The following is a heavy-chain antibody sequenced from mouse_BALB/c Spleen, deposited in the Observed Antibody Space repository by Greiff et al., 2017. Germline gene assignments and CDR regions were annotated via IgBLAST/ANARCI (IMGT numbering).Heavy chain of an antibody. CDR1: GFTFSSYG. J-gene: IGHJ3*01. CDR3: TRDPYYDYPWFAY. D-gene: IGHD2-4*01. CDR2: INSNGGST. V-gene: IGHV5-6-3*01. Sequence: DVQLQESGGGLVQPGGSLKLSCAASGFTFSSYGMSWVRQTPDKRLELVATINSNGGSTYYPDSVKGRFTISRDNAKNTLYLQMSSLKSEDTAMYYCTRDPYYDYPWFAYWGQGTLVTVSA.